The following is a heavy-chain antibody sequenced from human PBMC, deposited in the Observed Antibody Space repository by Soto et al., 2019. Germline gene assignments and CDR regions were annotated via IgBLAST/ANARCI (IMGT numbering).Heavy chain of an antibody. Sequence: LRLSCAASGFTFSSYSMNWVRQAPGKGLEWVSSISSSSSYIYYADSVKGRFTISRDNAKNSLYLQMNSLRAEDTAVYYCARDGANALYYYYGMDVWGQGTTVTVSS. D-gene: IGHD3-16*01. CDR1: GFTFSSYS. J-gene: IGHJ6*02. CDR2: ISSSSSYI. CDR3: ARDGANALYYYYGMDV. V-gene: IGHV3-21*01.